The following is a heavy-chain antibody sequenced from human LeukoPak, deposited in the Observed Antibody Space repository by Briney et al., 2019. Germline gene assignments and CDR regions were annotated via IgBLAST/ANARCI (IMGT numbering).Heavy chain of an antibody. Sequence: GGSLRLSCAASGFTFDVYGMSWVRQAPGKGLEWVSGINWNGGSTGYADSVKGRFTISRDNAKNSLYLQMNSLRAEDTALYYCARTYSGSYWGLGAFDIWGQGTMVTVSS. CDR2: INWNGGST. V-gene: IGHV3-20*04. CDR1: GFTFDVYG. CDR3: ARTYSGSYWGLGAFDI. J-gene: IGHJ3*02. D-gene: IGHD1-26*01.